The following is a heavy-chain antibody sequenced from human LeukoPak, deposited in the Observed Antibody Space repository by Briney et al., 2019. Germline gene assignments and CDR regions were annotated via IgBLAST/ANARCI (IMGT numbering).Heavy chain of an antibody. CDR1: GGSMTTDS. J-gene: IGHJ5*01. Sequence: PSETLSLTCTVSGGSMTTDSWNWIRLPAGKGLEWIGRISASGNTNYNPSLFTRVTMSIDTSENQFSLKLNSVTPADTAVYFCARAPVQDLSFVGWFDSWGQGTLVIVSS. CDR2: ISASGNT. CDR3: ARAPVQDLSFVGWFDS. V-gene: IGHV4-4*07. D-gene: IGHD1-26*01.